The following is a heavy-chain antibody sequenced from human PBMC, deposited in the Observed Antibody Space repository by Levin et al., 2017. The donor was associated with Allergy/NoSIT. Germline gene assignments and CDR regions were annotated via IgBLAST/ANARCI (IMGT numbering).Heavy chain of an antibody. CDR2: ISSSGSTK. V-gene: IGHV3-11*01. Sequence: GGSLRLSCAVSGFTFSDYYMAWIRQAPGKGLEWVSHISSSGSTKYYAASVKGRFTISRDNAKSSLYLQMNNLRADDTAIYYCARDQAAPGGFDYWGQGTLVTVSS. CDR1: GFTFSDYY. J-gene: IGHJ4*02. CDR3: ARDQAAPGGFDY. D-gene: IGHD3-16*01.